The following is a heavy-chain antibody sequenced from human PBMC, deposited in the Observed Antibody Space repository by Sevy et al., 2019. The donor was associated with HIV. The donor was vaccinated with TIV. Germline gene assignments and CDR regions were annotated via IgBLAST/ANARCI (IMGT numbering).Heavy chain of an antibody. V-gene: IGHV3-9*01. D-gene: IGHD6-13*01. CDR2: INWNSGNI. J-gene: IGHJ4*02. CDR1: GFTFDEYG. CDR3: AKDTSIEGGIAAVGTGIFDF. Sequence: GGCLRLSCAASGFTFDEYGMHWVRQAPGKGLEWVSGINWNSGNIGYADSVKGRFTISRDNAKNSLYLQMNSLRAEDTALYYCAKDTSIEGGIAAVGTGIFDFWGQGTLVTVSS.